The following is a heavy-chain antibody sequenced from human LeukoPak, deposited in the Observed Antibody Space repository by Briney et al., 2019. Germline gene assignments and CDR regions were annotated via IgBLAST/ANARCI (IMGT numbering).Heavy chain of an antibody. J-gene: IGHJ4*02. V-gene: IGHV4-39*01. D-gene: IGHD3-22*01. Sequence: SQTLSLTCTVSGGSISSGDYYWSWIRQPPGKGLEWIGSIYYSGSTYYNPSLKSRVTISVDTSKNQFSLKLSSVTAADTAVFYCASYYSDSTAYRFDYWGQGALVTVSS. CDR2: IYYSGST. CDR3: ASYYSDSTAYRFDY. CDR1: GGSISSGDYY.